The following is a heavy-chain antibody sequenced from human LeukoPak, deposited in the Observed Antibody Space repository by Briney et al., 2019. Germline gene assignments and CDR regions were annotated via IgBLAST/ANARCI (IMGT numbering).Heavy chain of an antibody. Sequence: WGTLRLSCAASGCTFSTYARSWVRQAPGKGLEWVSDISESGAITYYADSVKGRFTISRDNYKNTMYLQMNSLSGEDKAVSLCGRDRCSDRSCNGVFFDFWGQGTLVTVSS. J-gene: IGHJ4*02. V-gene: IGHV3-23*01. D-gene: IGHD2-15*01. CDR1: GCTFSTYA. CDR3: GRDRCSDRSCNGVFFDF. CDR2: ISESGAIT.